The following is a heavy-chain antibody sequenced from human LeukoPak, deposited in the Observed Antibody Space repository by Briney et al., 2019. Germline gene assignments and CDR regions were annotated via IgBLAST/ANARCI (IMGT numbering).Heavy chain of an antibody. CDR3: ARFKRRSLGFDY. CDR2: INHSGST. CDR1: GGSFSGYC. J-gene: IGHJ4*02. V-gene: IGHV4-34*01. Sequence: PSETLSLTCAVYGGSFSGYCWSWIRQPPGKGLEWIGEINHSGSTNYNPSLKSRFTISVDTSKNQFSLKLSSVTAADTAVYYCARFKRRSLGFDYWGQGTLVTVSS. D-gene: IGHD3-16*01.